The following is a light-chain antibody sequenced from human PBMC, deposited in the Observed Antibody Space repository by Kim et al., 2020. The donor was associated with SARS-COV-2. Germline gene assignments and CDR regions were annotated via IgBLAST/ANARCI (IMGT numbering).Light chain of an antibody. J-gene: IGLJ3*02. CDR3: NSYAGTYTWV. V-gene: IGLV2-14*03. CDR2: YVS. CDR1: SSDVGGYNY. Sequence: GQSVTISCSGTSSDVGGYNYVSWYQQHPGKAPKLIIYYVSNRPSGVSGRFSGSKSGNTASLTISGLQAEDEADYYCNSYAGTYTWVFGGGTQLTVL.